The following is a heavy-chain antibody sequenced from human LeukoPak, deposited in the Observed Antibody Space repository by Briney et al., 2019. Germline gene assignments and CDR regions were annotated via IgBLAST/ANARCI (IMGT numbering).Heavy chain of an antibody. CDR2: IGTAGDT. V-gene: IGHV3-13*01. CDR1: GFTFSSYD. CDR3: VRAPPGSRAFHYSYMDV. J-gene: IGHJ6*03. Sequence: PGESLRLPCAGSGFTFSSYDMHWVRQVSGKGLEWVSTIGTAGDTYYRDSVKGRFTISRENARNSMYLQMSSLRAGDTALYYCVRAPPGSRAFHYSYMDVWGRGTTVTVSS. D-gene: IGHD3-10*01.